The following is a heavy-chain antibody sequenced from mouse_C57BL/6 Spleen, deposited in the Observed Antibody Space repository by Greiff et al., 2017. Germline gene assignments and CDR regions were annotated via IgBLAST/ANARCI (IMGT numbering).Heavy chain of an antibody. CDR2: ISRGSSNI. CDR1: GFTFSDYG. CDR3: ARSGSRPYYYAMDY. V-gene: IGHV5-17*01. D-gene: IGHD1-1*01. J-gene: IGHJ4*01. Sequence: DVLLVESGGGLVKPGGSLKLSCAASGFTFSDYGMPWVRQAPEKGLEWVAYISRGSSNIYYTDTVKGRVTISRDNAKNTLYLQMTSLRSEDTAMYYCARSGSRPYYYAMDYWGQGTSVTVSA.